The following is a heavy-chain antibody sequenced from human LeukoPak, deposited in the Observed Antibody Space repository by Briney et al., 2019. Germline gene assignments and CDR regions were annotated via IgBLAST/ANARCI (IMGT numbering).Heavy chain of an antibody. CDR3: ARRLTQYDCFDP. D-gene: IGHD2-2*01. V-gene: IGHV6-1*01. J-gene: IGHJ5*02. Sequence: SQTLSLTCAISGDSVSSNSVTWNWIRQSPWRGLEWLGRKYYRSTWFNDYAVSVRGRITVNPDTSKNQFSLHLNSVTPEDTAVYYCARRLTQYDCFDPWGQGILGTVSS. CDR2: KYYRSTWFN. CDR1: GDSVSSNSVT.